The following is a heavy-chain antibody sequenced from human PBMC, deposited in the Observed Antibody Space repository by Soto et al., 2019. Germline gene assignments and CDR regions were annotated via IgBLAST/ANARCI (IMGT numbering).Heavy chain of an antibody. CDR1: GFTFGSYL. Sequence: GGSVRLSCAASGFTFGSYLMSWVRQAPGKGLEWVANIKQDGTEKYYVNSVKGRFTISGDNAKNSLYLQMHSLRAEDTAVYYCARFATSPFDYWYFDLWGRGALVTVSS. J-gene: IGHJ2*01. CDR3: ARFATSPFDYWYFDL. CDR2: IKQDGTEK. V-gene: IGHV3-7*03. D-gene: IGHD2-2*01.